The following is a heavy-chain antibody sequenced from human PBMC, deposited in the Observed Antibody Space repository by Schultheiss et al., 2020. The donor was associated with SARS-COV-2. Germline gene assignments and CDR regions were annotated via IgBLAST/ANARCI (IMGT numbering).Heavy chain of an antibody. CDR1: GFTFRNYW. J-gene: IGHJ5*02. CDR2: INSDGSDS. Sequence: GGSLRLSCAASGFTFRNYWMHWVRQIPGKGLVWVSRINSDGSDSSYADSVKGRFTVSRDNAGNTLYLQMNNLRVEDTAIYYCARARAEQHLPFSWGPIPHPTTWFDPWGQGTLVTVSS. CDR3: ARARAEQHLPFSWGPIPHPTTWFDP. V-gene: IGHV3-74*01. D-gene: IGHD6-13*01.